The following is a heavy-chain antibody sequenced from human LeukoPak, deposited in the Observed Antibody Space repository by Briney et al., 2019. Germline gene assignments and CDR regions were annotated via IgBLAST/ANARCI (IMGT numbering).Heavy chain of an antibody. J-gene: IGHJ4*02. D-gene: IGHD1-26*01. Sequence: GGSLRLSCAASGFTFSSNWMSWVRQAPGKGLEWVANIKKDGSEKYYVDSVKGRFTISRDNAKTSLYLQMNSLRAEDTAVYYCATRRRGYSGSYLDYWGQGTLVTVSS. CDR2: IKKDGSEK. CDR3: ATRRRGYSGSYLDY. V-gene: IGHV3-7*01. CDR1: GFTFSSNW.